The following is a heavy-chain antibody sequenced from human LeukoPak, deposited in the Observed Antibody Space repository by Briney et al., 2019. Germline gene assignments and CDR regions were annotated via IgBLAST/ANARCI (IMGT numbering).Heavy chain of an antibody. Sequence: SETLSLTCAVSGYSISSGYYWGWIRQPPGKGLEWIGSIYHSGSTYYNPSLESRVTISVDTSKNQFSLKLSSVTAADTAVYYCARAAAGRLAWFDPWGQGTLVTVSS. CDR3: ARAAAGRLAWFDP. CDR2: IYHSGST. CDR1: GYSISSGYY. J-gene: IGHJ5*02. V-gene: IGHV4-38-2*01. D-gene: IGHD6-13*01.